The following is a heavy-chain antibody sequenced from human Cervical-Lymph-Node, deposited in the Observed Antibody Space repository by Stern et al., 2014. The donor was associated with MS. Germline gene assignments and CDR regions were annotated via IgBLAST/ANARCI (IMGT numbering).Heavy chain of an antibody. J-gene: IGHJ6*02. CDR2: IDNDGGSK. D-gene: IGHD4-17*01. Sequence: VQLVESGGGLVQPGGSLRLSCAASGFTFSSYWMHWVRQAPGQGLVWVSRIDNDGGSKSYADPVKGRFTLPQDNTRKTAYLQMNSLRAEDTAVYYCARGYGDTFYYYYGMDVWGQGTTVTVSS. CDR3: ARGYGDTFYYYYGMDV. V-gene: IGHV3-74*02. CDR1: GFTFSSYW.